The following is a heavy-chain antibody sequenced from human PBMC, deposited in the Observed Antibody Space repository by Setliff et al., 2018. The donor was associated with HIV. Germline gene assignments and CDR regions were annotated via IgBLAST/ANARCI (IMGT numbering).Heavy chain of an antibody. V-gene: IGHV1-24*01. CDR2: FDPEDGET. CDR1: GYTLTELS. CDR3: TSRSDYVWGSYRHAFDI. D-gene: IGHD3-16*02. Sequence: ASVKVSCKVSGYTLTELSRHWVRQAPGKGLEWVGGFDPEDGETIYAQKFQGRVTMTEDISTDTAYMELRRLRSEDTAVYYCTSRSDYVWGSYRHAFDIWGQGTMVTVSS. J-gene: IGHJ3*02.